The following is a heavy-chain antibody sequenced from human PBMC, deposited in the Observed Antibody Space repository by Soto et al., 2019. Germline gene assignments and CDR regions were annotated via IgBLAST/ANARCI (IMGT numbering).Heavy chain of an antibody. CDR2: IDPSDSYT. V-gene: IGHV5-10-1*01. Sequence: GESLKISCNGSGYSFTSYWISWVRQMPGKGLEWMGRIDPSDSYTNYSPSFQGHVTISADKSISTAYLQWSSLKASDTAMYYCARRRAIVVVPAAITGEDGMDVWGQGTTVTVSS. CDR3: ARRRAIVVVPAAITGEDGMDV. J-gene: IGHJ6*02. D-gene: IGHD2-2*02. CDR1: GYSFTSYW.